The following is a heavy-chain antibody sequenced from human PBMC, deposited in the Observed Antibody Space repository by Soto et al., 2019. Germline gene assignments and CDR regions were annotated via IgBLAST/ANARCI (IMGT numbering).Heavy chain of an antibody. Sequence: EVQLVESGGGLVQPGGSLRLSCAASGFTFSSYWMHWVRQAPGKGLVWVSRINSEGSSTSYADSVKGRFTISRDNAKNTLYLQMNSLRAEDTAVYYCARDRVVYAIFVDAFDIWGQGTMVTVSS. D-gene: IGHD2-8*02. V-gene: IGHV3-74*01. J-gene: IGHJ3*02. CDR1: GFTFSSYW. CDR3: ARDRVVYAIFVDAFDI. CDR2: INSEGSST.